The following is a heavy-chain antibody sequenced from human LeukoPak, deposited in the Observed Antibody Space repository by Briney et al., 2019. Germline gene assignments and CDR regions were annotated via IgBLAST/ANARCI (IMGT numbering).Heavy chain of an antibody. Sequence: GGSLRLSCAASGFTFSSYSMNWVRQAPGKGLEWVSSISSSSSYIYYADSVKGRFTISRDNAKNSLYLQMNSLRAEDTAVYYCATDHYDSSGTRVYMDVWGKGTTVTISS. CDR2: ISSSSSYI. J-gene: IGHJ6*03. D-gene: IGHD3-22*01. CDR1: GFTFSSYS. V-gene: IGHV3-21*01. CDR3: ATDHYDSSGTRVYMDV.